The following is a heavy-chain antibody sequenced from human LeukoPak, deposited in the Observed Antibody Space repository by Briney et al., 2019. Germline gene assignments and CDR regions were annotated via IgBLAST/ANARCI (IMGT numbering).Heavy chain of an antibody. Sequence: GGSLRLSCAASGFSFDTYAMHWVRQAPVQGLEWVALIWHDGSHKFYSNSVRGQFTISRDNSKNTVYLQMNNLRPDDTAVYYCAREIFGSGSYADFWGQGTLVTVSS. J-gene: IGHJ4*02. CDR1: GFSFDTYA. CDR3: AREIFGSGSYADF. V-gene: IGHV3-33*01. D-gene: IGHD3-10*01. CDR2: IWHDGSHK.